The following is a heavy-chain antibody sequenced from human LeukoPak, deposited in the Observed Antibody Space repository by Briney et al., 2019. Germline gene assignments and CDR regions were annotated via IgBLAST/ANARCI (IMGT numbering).Heavy chain of an antibody. CDR2: IREDGSEK. V-gene: IGHV3-7*01. J-gene: IGHJ4*02. CDR3: ARTWRTYRYMEN. Sequence: GGSLRLSCAVSGFTVSGNYMSWVRQAPGKGLEWVANIREDGSEKYYVDSVKGRFTVSRDNAKNSLYLQMNSLRAEDTAIYYCARTWRTYRYMENWGQGTLVTVSS. D-gene: IGHD3-16*02. CDR1: GFTVSGNY.